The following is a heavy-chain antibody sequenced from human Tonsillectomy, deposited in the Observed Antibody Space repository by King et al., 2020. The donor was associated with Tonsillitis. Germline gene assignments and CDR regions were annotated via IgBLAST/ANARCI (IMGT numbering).Heavy chain of an antibody. J-gene: IGHJ6*02. CDR3: ARRGIINYGMDV. D-gene: IGHD2-15*01. CDR1: GGTFNNYV. Sequence: QLVQSGAEVKKPGSSLKVSCKASGGTFNNYVISWVRQAPGQGLEWMGGIIPIFCATNYAQKFQGRVTITADESTRTAYMELSSLRSDDTAVYYCARRGIINYGMDVWGQGTTVIVSS. V-gene: IGHV1-69*01. CDR2: IIPIFCAT.